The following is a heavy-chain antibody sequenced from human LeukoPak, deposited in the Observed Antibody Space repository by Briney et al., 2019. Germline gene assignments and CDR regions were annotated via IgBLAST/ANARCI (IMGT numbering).Heavy chain of an antibody. CDR2: INPNSGGT. V-gene: IGHV1-2*02. D-gene: IGHD4-17*01. Sequence: ASVKVSCKTSGYTFTSYGISWVRQAPGQGLEWMGWINPNSGGTNYAQKFQGRVTMTRDTSISTAYMELSRLRSDDTAVYYCAGSGYYGDYSFDYWGQGTLVTVSS. CDR1: GYTFTSYG. J-gene: IGHJ4*02. CDR3: AGSGYYGDYSFDY.